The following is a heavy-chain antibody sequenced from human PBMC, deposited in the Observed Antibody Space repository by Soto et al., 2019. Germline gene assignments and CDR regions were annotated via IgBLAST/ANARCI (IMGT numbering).Heavy chain of an antibody. V-gene: IGHV3-53*01. CDR3: ARDYYDSRGYYYFDY. D-gene: IGHD3-22*01. Sequence: PGGSLRLSCAASGFTVINNYMSWVRQAPGKGLEWVSVIYVAGTTSYADSVKGRFTISRDISKNTVYLEMNSLRVDDTAVYYCARDYYDSRGYYYFDYWGQGTLVTVYS. CDR2: IYVAGTT. CDR1: GFTVINNY. J-gene: IGHJ4*02.